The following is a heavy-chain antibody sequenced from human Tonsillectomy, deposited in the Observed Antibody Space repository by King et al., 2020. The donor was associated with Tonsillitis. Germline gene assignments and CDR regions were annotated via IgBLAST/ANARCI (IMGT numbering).Heavy chain of an antibody. CDR3: GRHGAPPGVTSYYYGSSGYYSVVSHAPFDY. V-gene: IGHV4-39*01. CDR2: IYYSGST. CDR1: GGSISSSSYY. D-gene: IGHD3-22*01. J-gene: IGHJ4*02. Sequence: LQLQESGPGLVKPSETLSLTCTVSGGSISSSSYYWGWIRQPPGKGLEWIGSIYYSGSTYYNPSLKSRVTISVDTSKNQFSLKLSSVTAADTAVYYCGRHGAPPGVTSYYYGSSGYYSVVSHAPFDYWGQGTLVTVSS.